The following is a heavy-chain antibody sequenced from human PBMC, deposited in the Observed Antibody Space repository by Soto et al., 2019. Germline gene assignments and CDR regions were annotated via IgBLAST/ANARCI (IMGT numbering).Heavy chain of an antibody. Sequence: SETLSLTCAVYGGSFSGYYWSWIRQPPGKGLEWIGEINPSGSTNYNPSLKSRVTISVDTSKNQFSLKLSSVTAADTAVYYCARGRYYYGSGSYYGHYYYYYGMDVWGQGTTVTVSS. CDR2: INPSGST. V-gene: IGHV4-34*01. CDR1: GGSFSGYY. D-gene: IGHD3-10*01. CDR3: ARGRYYYGSGSYYGHYYYYYGMDV. J-gene: IGHJ6*02.